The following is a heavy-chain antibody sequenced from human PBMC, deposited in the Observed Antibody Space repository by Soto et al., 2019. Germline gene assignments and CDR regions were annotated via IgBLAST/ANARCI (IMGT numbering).Heavy chain of an antibody. CDR3: ARDLGDYYDSSGYIKGSYNWFDP. D-gene: IGHD3-22*01. V-gene: IGHV1-69*13. CDR1: GGTFSSYA. CDR2: IIPIFGTA. Sequence: SVKVSCRASGGTFSSYAISWVRQAPGQGLEWMGGIIPIFGTANYAQKFQGRVTITADESTSTAYMELSSLRSEDTAVYYCARDLGDYYDSSGYIKGSYNWFDPWGQGTLVTVSS. J-gene: IGHJ5*02.